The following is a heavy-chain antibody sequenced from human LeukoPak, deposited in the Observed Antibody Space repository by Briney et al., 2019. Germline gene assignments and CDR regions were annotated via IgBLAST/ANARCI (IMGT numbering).Heavy chain of an antibody. CDR2: FDPEDGET. J-gene: IGHJ4*02. CDR1: GYTLTELS. D-gene: IGHD1-26*01. CDR3: AIGESGSRSYLLPY. V-gene: IGHV1-24*01. Sequence: ASVKVSCKVSGYTLTELSMHWVRQAPGKGLEWMGGFDPEDGETIYAQKFQGRVTMTEDTSTDTAYMELSSLRSEDTAVYYCAIGESGSRSYLLPYWGQGTLVTVSS.